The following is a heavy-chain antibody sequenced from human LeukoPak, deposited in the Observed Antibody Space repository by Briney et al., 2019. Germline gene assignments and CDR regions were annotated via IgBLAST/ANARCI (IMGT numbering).Heavy chain of an antibody. Sequence: PSETLSLTCTVSGYSISSGYYWGWFRQPPGKGLEWMGSIYHSGRTYYNPSLKRRVTISVDTSKNQFSLKLSSVTAADTAVCYCARDIFGRRWFDPWGQGTLVTVSS. CDR3: ARDIFGRRWFDP. CDR2: IYHSGRT. J-gene: IGHJ5*02. CDR1: GYSISSGYY. D-gene: IGHD3-3*02. V-gene: IGHV4-38-2*02.